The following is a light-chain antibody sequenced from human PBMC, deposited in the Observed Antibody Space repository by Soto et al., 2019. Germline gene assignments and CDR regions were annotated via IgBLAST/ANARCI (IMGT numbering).Light chain of an antibody. CDR1: QSISSY. CDR2: AAS. Sequence: DIQMTQSPSFVTASVGARLTTTCGASQSISSYLNWYQQKPGKAPERLIYAASTLRSGVPSRFSGSGSGTDFTLTISSLQPEDFATYYCQQSYTMPVTLGQGTRLEIK. CDR3: QQSYTMPVT. V-gene: IGKV1-39*01. J-gene: IGKJ5*01.